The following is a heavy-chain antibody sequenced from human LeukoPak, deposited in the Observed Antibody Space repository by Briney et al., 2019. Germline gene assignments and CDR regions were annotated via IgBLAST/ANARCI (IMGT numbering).Heavy chain of an antibody. J-gene: IGHJ4*02. CDR2: IYTSGST. D-gene: IGHD6-13*01. CDR1: VGFISSYY. Sequence: SETLSLLCTVSVGFISSYYWSWIRQPAGKGLEWIGRIYTSGSTNYNPSLKSRVTMSVDTSKNQFTLKLSSVTAADTAVYYCAAIHSSSWYDYWGQGTLVTVSS. CDR3: AAIHSSSWYDY. V-gene: IGHV4-4*07.